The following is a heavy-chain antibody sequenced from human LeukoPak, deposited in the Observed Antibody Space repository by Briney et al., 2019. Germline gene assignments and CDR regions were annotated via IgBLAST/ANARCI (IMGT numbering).Heavy chain of an antibody. CDR1: GGSFRGYY. CDR3: ARKLYSGSGSYYTD. V-gene: IGHV4-34*01. Sequence: PSETLSLTCAVYGGSFRGYYWTWIRQPPGKGLEWIGELNHGGDINYNPSLKSRVTISVDTSKNQFSLRLNSVTAADTAVYYCARKLYSGSGSYYTDWGQGTLVTVSS. CDR2: LNHGGDI. J-gene: IGHJ4*02. D-gene: IGHD3-10*01.